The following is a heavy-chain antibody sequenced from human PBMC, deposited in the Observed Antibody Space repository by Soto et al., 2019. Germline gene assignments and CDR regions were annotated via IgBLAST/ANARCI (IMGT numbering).Heavy chain of an antibody. D-gene: IGHD6-13*01. Sequence: SETLSRTCAVSGGSISSSNWWSWVRQPPGKVLEWIGEIYHSVSTNYNPSLKSRVTISVDKSKKQFSLKLSSVTAADTAVYYCARDFSSIRWYYGGGYYYYGMDVWGQGTTDNVSS. CDR3: ARDFSSIRWYYGGGYYYYGMDV. CDR2: IYHSVST. V-gene: IGHV4-4*02. J-gene: IGHJ6*02. CDR1: GGSISSSNW.